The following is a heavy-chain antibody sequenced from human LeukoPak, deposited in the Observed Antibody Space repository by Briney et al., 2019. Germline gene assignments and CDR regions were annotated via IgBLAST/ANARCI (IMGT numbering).Heavy chain of an antibody. Sequence: GGSLRLSCAASGFTFSSYAMSWVRQAPGKGLEWVSAISGSGGSTYYADSVKGRFTISRDNSKNTLYLQMNSLRVEDTALYYCAKLYPRGYDFDGDYWGQGTLVTVSS. D-gene: IGHD3-22*01. CDR3: AKLYPRGYDFDGDY. CDR2: ISGSGGST. J-gene: IGHJ4*02. V-gene: IGHV3-23*01. CDR1: GFTFSSYA.